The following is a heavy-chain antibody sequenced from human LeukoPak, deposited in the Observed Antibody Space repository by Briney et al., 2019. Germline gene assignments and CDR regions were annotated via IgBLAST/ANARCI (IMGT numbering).Heavy chain of an antibody. CDR3: AKGGWSGYFHYYYYMDV. V-gene: IGHV3-23*01. J-gene: IGHJ6*03. Sequence: GGSLRLSCAASGFTFSSYEMNWVRQAPGKGLEWVSAISGSGGSTYYADSVKGRFTISRDNSKNTLYLQMNSLRAEDTAVYYCAKGGWSGYFHYYYYMDVWGKGTTVTVSS. CDR1: GFTFSSYE. CDR2: ISGSGGST. D-gene: IGHD3-3*01.